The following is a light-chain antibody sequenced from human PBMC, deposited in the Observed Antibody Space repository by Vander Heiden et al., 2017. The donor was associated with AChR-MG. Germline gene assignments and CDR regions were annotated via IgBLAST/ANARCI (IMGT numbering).Light chain of an antibody. Sequence: QFVLTQPPSVSAAPGQKVTIDCSGTSSNIGDNFVSWYQKFPGTAPKLLSYDNNKRPSGIPDRFSGSKSGTSATLNITGLQTADEADYYCGTWESGLSVVVFGGGTKLNVL. V-gene: IGLV1-51*01. J-gene: IGLJ2*01. CDR2: DNN. CDR3: GTWESGLSVVV. CDR1: SSNIGDNF.